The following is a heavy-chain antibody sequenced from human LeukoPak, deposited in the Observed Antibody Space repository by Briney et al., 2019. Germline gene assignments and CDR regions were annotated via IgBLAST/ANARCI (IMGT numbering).Heavy chain of an antibody. CDR2: IYSGGST. D-gene: IGHD1-20*01. J-gene: IGHJ4*02. V-gene: IGHV3-66*02. CDR3: ARDGPYNWNDGSYFDY. Sequence: GGSLRLSCAASGFTVSSNYMSWVRQAPGKGLEWVSVIYSGGSTYYADSVKGRFTISRDNSKNTLCLQMNSLRAEDTAVYYCARDGPYNWNDGSYFDYWGQGTLVTVSS. CDR1: GFTVSSNY.